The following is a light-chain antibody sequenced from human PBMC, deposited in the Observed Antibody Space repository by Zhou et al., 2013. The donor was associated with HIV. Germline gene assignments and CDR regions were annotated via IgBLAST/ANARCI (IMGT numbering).Light chain of an antibody. Sequence: EIVLTQSPGTLSLSPGERATLSCRASQSVSSYLAWYQQKPGQAPRLLIYGASSRATGIPDRFRGSGSGTDFTLTISRLEPEDFAVYYCQQYGSSPWTFGQGTKVEIK. J-gene: IGKJ1*01. CDR2: GAS. V-gene: IGKV3-20*01. CDR3: QQYGSSPWT. CDR1: QSVSSY.